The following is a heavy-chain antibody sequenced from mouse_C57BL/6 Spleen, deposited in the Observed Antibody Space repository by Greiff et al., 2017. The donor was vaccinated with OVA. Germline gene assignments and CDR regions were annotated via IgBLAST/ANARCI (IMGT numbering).Heavy chain of an antibody. Sequence: EVLLVESGEGLVKPGGSLKLSCAASGFTFSSYAMSWVRQTPEKSLEWVAYISSGGDYIYYADTVKGRFTISRDNARNTLYLQMSSLKSEDTAMYYCTREDYYGSSYAYWGQGTLVTVSA. D-gene: IGHD1-1*01. CDR1: GFTFSSYA. CDR2: ISSGGDYI. V-gene: IGHV5-9-1*02. CDR3: TREDYYGSSYAY. J-gene: IGHJ3*01.